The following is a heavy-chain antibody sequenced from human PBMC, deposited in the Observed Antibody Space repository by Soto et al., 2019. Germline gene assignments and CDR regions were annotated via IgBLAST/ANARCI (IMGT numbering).Heavy chain of an antibody. J-gene: IGHJ4*02. CDR3: AIARLDTPALDY. V-gene: IGHV3-30-3*01. D-gene: IGHD2-2*01. CDR2: ISYDGSNK. CDR1: GFTFSSYA. Sequence: QVQLVESGGGVVQPGRSLRLSCAASGFTFSSYAMHWVRQAPGKGLEWVAVISYDGSNKYYADSVKGRFTISRDNSKNTRYLQMNSLRAVDTGVYYCAIARLDTPALDYWGQGTLVTVSS.